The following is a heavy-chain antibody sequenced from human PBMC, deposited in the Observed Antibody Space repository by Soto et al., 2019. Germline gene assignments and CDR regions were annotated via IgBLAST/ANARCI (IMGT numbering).Heavy chain of an antibody. CDR3: ARDQVTISMKDYYYYGMDV. D-gene: IGHD3-3*01. J-gene: IGHJ6*02. CDR2: IGTAGDT. V-gene: IGHV3-13*01. CDR1: GFTFSSYD. Sequence: GGSLRLSCAASGFTFSSYDMHWVRQATGKGLEWVSAIGTAGDTYYPGSVKGRFTISRENAKNSLYLQMNSLRAEDTAVYYCARDQVTISMKDYYYYGMDVWGQGTTVTVSS.